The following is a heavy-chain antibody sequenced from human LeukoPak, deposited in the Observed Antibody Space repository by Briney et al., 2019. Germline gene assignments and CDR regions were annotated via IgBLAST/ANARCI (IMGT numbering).Heavy chain of an antibody. CDR3: TTGPGNSGY. CDR1: GFTFSNAW. V-gene: IGHV3-15*01. D-gene: IGHD4-23*01. Sequence: GGSLRLSCAASGFTFSNAWMSWVRQAPGKGLEWVGRIKSTTVDGTPEYAVPVKGRFTISRDDSKNTVYLQMNSLKTEDTAVYYCTTGPGNSGYWGQGTLVTVSS. J-gene: IGHJ4*02. CDR2: IKSTTVDGTP.